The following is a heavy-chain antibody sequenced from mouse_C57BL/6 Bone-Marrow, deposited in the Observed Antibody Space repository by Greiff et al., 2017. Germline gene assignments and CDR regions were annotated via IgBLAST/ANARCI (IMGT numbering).Heavy chain of an antibody. V-gene: IGHV2-5*01. CDR3: AKVYYYASYFDV. CDR1: GFSLTSYG. D-gene: IGHD1-1*01. CDR2: IWSGGST. Sequence: VQLQQSGPGLVQPSQSLSITCTVSGFSLTSYGVHWVRQTPGKGLEWLGVIWSGGSTDYDAAFMSRLGITKDNSKSQVFFKMNSLQADDTAIYYCAKVYYYASYFDVWGTGTTVTVSS. J-gene: IGHJ1*03.